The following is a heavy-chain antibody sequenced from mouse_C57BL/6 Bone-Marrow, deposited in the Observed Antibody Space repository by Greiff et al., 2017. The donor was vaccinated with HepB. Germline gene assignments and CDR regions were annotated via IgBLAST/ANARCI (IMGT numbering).Heavy chain of an antibody. CDR2: INPYNGGT. D-gene: IGHD1-1*01. V-gene: IGHV1-19*01. CDR1: GYTFTDYY. Sequence: VQLQQSGPVLVKPGASVKMSCKASGYTFTDYYMNWVKQSHGKSLEWIGVINPYNGGTSYNQKFKGKATLTVDKSSSTAYMEINSLTSEDSAVYYCARDYYGSSYDAMDYWGQGTSVTVSS. CDR3: ARDYYGSSYDAMDY. J-gene: IGHJ4*01.